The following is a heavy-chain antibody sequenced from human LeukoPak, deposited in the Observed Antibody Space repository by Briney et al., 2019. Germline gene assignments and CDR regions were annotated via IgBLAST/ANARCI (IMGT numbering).Heavy chain of an antibody. CDR1: GFTFDNFA. CDR2: ITWNSGSI. CDR3: TRSTGWYNYFDY. V-gene: IGHV3-9*01. J-gene: IGHJ4*02. Sequence: GGSLRLSCAASGFTFDNFAMHWVRQAPGKGLEWVSGITWNSGSIDYADSVKGRFTISRDNAKNPLYLQMNSLRPEDAAFYYCTRSTGWYNYFDYWGQGTLVTVSS. D-gene: IGHD6-19*01.